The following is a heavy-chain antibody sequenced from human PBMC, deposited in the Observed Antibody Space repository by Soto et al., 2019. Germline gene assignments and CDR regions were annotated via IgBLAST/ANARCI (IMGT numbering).Heavy chain of an antibody. CDR2: ISFDGSKR. V-gene: IGHV3-30*18. CDR3: AKDLMIVPGNALDM. Sequence: GGSLRLSCAASGFTFRTYGMHWVRQAPGKGLEWVAVISFDGSKRDYADTMKGRCTISRDNSKDTLYLQMNSLRAEDTAVYYCAKDLMIVPGNALDMWGRGIMVTVSS. D-gene: IGHD2-8*01. CDR1: GFTFRTYG. J-gene: IGHJ3*02.